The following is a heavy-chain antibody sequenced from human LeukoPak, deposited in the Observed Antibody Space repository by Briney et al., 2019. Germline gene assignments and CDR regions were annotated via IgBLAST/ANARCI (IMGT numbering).Heavy chain of an antibody. D-gene: IGHD3-10*01. J-gene: IGHJ6*03. V-gene: IGHV3-30*19. CDR1: GFTFSSYG. Sequence: GGSLRLSCAASGFTFSSYGMHWVRQAPGKGLEWVAVISFDGSKKYYVDSVKGRFTISRDTSKNTLYLQMNSLRAEDTAVYSCARDGQVSFGESAHYYYMDVWGKGTTVTVSS. CDR2: ISFDGSKK. CDR3: ARDGQVSFGESAHYYYMDV.